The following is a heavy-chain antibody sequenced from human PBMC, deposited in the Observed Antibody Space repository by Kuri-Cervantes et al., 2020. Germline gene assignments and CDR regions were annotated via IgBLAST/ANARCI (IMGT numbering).Heavy chain of an antibody. CDR2: ISYDGSNK. CDR3: AKDWGLR. J-gene: IGHJ4*02. CDR1: GFTFSGYG. D-gene: IGHD4-17*01. Sequence: GGSLRLSCAASGFTFSGYGMHWVRQAPGKGLEWVAVISYDGSNKYYADSVKGRFTISRDNSKNTLYLQMNSLRAEDTAVYYCAKDWGLRWGQGTLVTVSS. V-gene: IGHV3-30*18.